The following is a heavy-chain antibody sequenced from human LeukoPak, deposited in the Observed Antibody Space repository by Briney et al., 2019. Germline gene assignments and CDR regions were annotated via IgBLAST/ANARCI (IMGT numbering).Heavy chain of an antibody. V-gene: IGHV1-24*01. CDR2: FDPEDGET. J-gene: IGHJ1*01. D-gene: IGHD2-21*02. Sequence: VASVKVSCKVSGYTLTELSMHWVRQAPGKGLEWMGGFDPEDGETIYAQKFQGRVTMTEDTSTDTAYMELSSLRSEDTAVYYCATRLAYCGGDCYSAGYFQHWGQGTLVTVSS. CDR1: GYTLTELS. CDR3: ATRLAYCGGDCYSAGYFQH.